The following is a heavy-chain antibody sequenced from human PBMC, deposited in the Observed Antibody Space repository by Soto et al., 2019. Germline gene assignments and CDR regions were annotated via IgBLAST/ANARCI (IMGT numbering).Heavy chain of an antibody. CDR1: GFTFTRYS. V-gene: IGHV3-21*01. CDR3: ARESEDLTSNFDY. Sequence: EVQLVESGGGLVKPGGSLRLFCAASGFTFTRYSMNWVRQAPGKGLEWVSSISSTTNYIYYADSMKGRFTVSRDNAKNSVYLEMNSLSAEDTAVYYCARESEDLTSNFDYWGQGTLVTVSS. J-gene: IGHJ4*02. CDR2: ISSTTNYI.